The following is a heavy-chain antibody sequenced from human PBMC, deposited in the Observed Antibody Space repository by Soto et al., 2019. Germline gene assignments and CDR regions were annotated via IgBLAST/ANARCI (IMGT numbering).Heavy chain of an antibody. D-gene: IGHD2-8*01. CDR1: GFPFSYYY. V-gene: IGHV3-11*06. J-gene: IGHJ4*02. CDR2: ISGGSDYT. CDR3: ARDLASSSTNYFDS. Sequence: PGGSLRLSCEASGFPFSYYYMSWIRQAPGKGLEWLAYISGGSDYTNSAQSVKGRFTISRDNARASLFLQMDDLRVDDKAMYYCARDLASSSTNYFDSWGQGTLVTVSS.